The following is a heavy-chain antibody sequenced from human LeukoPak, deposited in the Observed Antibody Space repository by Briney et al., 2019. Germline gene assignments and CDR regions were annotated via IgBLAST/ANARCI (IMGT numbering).Heavy chain of an antibody. J-gene: IGHJ4*02. CDR2: IYYRGTT. Sequence: TQTLSLTCTVSGGSISSGGHYWGWIRQQPGKGLEWIGYIYYRGTTYYNPSLKSRVSISLDTSKNQVSLKLTSATAADTAVYYCARGADYGGNSVPFDYWGQGTLVTVPS. CDR3: ARGADYGGNSVPFDY. D-gene: IGHD4-23*01. V-gene: IGHV4-31*03. CDR1: GGSISSGGHY.